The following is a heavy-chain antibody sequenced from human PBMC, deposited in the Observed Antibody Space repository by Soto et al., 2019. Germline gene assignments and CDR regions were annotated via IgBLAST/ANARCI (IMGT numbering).Heavy chain of an antibody. CDR2: IIPIFGTA. V-gene: IGHV1-69*06. CDR3: ARGPRYDFWSGYPRSLPNYYYMDV. J-gene: IGHJ6*03. D-gene: IGHD3-3*01. Sequence: SVKVSCKASGGTFSSYAISWVRQAPGQGLEWMGGIIPIFGTANYAQKFQGRVTISVDTSKNQFSLKLSSVTAADTAVYYCARGPRYDFWSGYPRSLPNYYYMDVWGKGTTVTVSS. CDR1: GGTFSSYA.